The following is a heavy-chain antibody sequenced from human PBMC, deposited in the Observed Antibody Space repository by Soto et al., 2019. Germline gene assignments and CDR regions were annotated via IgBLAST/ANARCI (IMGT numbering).Heavy chain of an antibody. V-gene: IGHV1-58*01. CDR2: IVVGSGNT. Sequence: AASVKVSCKASGFTFTSSAVQWVRQARGQRLEWIGWIVVGSGNTNYAQKFQERVTITRDMSTSTAYMELSSLRSEDTAVYYCAACSGGSCYSSEPDAFDIWGQGTMVTVSS. CDR3: AACSGGSCYSSEPDAFDI. J-gene: IGHJ3*02. CDR1: GFTFTSSA. D-gene: IGHD2-15*01.